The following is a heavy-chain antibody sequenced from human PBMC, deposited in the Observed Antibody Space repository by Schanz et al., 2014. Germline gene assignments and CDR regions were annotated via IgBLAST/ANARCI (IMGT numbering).Heavy chain of an antibody. CDR2: IGHSGNT. J-gene: IGHJ4*02. CDR3: ARGRQQLGSFDY. CDR1: GFTFSDYY. D-gene: IGHD6-13*01. V-gene: IGHV4-34*01. Sequence: QVQLVDSGGGLVKPGGSLRLSCAASGFTFSDYYMTWIRQPPGKGLEWIGDIGHSGNTKDNPSLKSRVTMSVETSKNQFALNLSSVTAADTAGYYCARGRQQLGSFDYWGPGTLVYGSS.